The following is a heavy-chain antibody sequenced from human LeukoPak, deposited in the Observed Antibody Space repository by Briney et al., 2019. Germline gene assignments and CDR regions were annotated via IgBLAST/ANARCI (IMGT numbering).Heavy chain of an antibody. CDR3: ARDISTRAVAGLGV. CDR2: INPNSGGT. D-gene: IGHD6-19*01. V-gene: IGHV1-2*04. CDR1: GYTFTGYY. Sequence: ASVKVSCKASGYTFTGYYMHWVRQAPGQGLEWMGWINPNSGGTNYAQKFQGWVTMTRDTSISTAYMELSRLRSDDTAVYYCARDISTRAVAGLGVWGQGTTVTVSS. J-gene: IGHJ6*02.